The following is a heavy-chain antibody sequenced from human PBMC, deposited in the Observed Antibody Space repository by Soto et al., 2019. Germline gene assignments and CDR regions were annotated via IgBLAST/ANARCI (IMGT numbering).Heavy chain of an antibody. CDR2: INPNSGGT. CDR3: ARGSTPDYYDSSGYYYFDY. J-gene: IGHJ4*02. CDR1: GYTFTVYY. Sequence: SVKVSCKASGYTFTVYYMHWVRQAPVQGLEWMGWINPNSGGTNYAQKFQGRVTMTRDTSISTAYMELSRLRSDDTAVYYCARGSTPDYYDSSGYYYFDYWGQGTLVTVSS. V-gene: IGHV1-2*02. D-gene: IGHD3-22*01.